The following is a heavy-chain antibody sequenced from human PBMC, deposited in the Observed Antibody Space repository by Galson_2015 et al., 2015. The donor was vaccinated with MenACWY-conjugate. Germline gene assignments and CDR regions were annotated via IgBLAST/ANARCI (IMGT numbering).Heavy chain of an antibody. Sequence: SLRLSCAASGFTFGTYGIHWVRQAPAKGLEWVALIWDDGSYKYYADSMKGRFTISKDNSKNTLYLQMNSLRAEDTAVNYCARVFDAWYMDVWGKGTTVTVSS. J-gene: IGHJ6*03. CDR1: GFTFGTYG. V-gene: IGHV3-33*08. D-gene: IGHD3-3*01. CDR3: ARVFDAWYMDV. CDR2: IWDDGSYK.